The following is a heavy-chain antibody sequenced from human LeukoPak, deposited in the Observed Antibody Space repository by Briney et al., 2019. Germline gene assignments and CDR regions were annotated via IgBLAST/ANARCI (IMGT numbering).Heavy chain of an antibody. J-gene: IGHJ3*02. Sequence: ASVKVSCKASGYTFTNYAMHWVRQAPGQRLEWMGWSNAGNANTKYSQEFQGRVTITRDTSASTAYMELSTLRSEDMAVYYCARVIAAAGAFDIWGQGTMVTVSS. CDR1: GYTFTNYA. CDR3: ARVIAAAGAFDI. V-gene: IGHV1-3*02. CDR2: SNAGNANT. D-gene: IGHD6-13*01.